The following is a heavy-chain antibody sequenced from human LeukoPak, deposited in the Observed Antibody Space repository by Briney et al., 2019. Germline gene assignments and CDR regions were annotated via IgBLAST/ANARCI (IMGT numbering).Heavy chain of an antibody. CDR2: INPSDGDT. V-gene: IGHV1-2*02. Sequence: ASVKVSCKTSGYTFTDYYMQWGRQAPGQGLEWMGWINPSDGDTKSARKFQGRVTMTRDTSISTAYLELSRLTSDDTAIYYCARDCSGADCHSGNAFDIWGQGTMVTVSS. D-gene: IGHD2-15*01. CDR3: ARDCSGADCHSGNAFDI. CDR1: GYTFTDYY. J-gene: IGHJ3*02.